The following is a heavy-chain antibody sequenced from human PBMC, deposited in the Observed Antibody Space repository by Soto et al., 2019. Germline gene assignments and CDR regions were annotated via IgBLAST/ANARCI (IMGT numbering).Heavy chain of an antibody. D-gene: IGHD5-18*01. V-gene: IGHV3-48*02. Sequence: GGSLRLSCAASVFTFSRHSINWVRQAPGKGLEWVSYISGSGATKYYADSVKGRFTISRDNARNSLYLQMSSLSDEDTAVYYCARAIRGFSYVVDYWGQGTLVTVSS. CDR1: VFTFSRHS. J-gene: IGHJ4*02. CDR2: ISGSGATK. CDR3: ARAIRGFSYVVDY.